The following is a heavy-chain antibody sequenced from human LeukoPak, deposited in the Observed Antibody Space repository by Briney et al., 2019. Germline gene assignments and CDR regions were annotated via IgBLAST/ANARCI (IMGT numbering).Heavy chain of an antibody. J-gene: IGHJ4*02. CDR1: GYTLTELS. V-gene: IGHV1-24*01. D-gene: IGHD3-10*01. CDR3: ARLSMVRGVTRGYFDY. CDR2: FDPEDGET. Sequence: ASVKVSCKVSGYTLTELSMHWVRQAPGKGLEWMGGFDPEDGETIYAQKFQGRVTMTTDTSTSTAYMELRSLRSDDTAVYYCARLSMVRGVTRGYFDYWGQGTLVTVSS.